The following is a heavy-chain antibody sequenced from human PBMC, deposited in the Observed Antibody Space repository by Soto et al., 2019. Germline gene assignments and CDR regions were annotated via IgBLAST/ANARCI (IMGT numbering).Heavy chain of an antibody. CDR1: GFTFSSFG. J-gene: IGHJ2*01. D-gene: IGHD3-16*01. V-gene: IGHV3-30*18. CDR2: ISYDGSYT. Sequence: EQLAESGGGVVQSGRSLRLSCEGSGFTFSSFGMHWVRKATGKGLERVAVISYDGSYTYFADSVKGRFTISRDNSKNTVYLQMNSLRVEDTAVYDCVKDFHFLGIWYFDLCGRGSLVSVSS. CDR3: VKDFHFLGIWYFDL.